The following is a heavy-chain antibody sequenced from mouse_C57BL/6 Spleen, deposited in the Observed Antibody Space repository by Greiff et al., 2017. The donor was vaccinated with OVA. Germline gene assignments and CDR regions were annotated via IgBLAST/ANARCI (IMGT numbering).Heavy chain of an antibody. Sequence: VQLQESGPELVKPGASVKISCKASGYAFSSSWMNWVKQRPGKGLEWIGRIYPGDGDTNYNGKFKGKATLTADKSSSTAYMQLSSLTSEDSAVYFCARRGYGSSFYYFDYWGQGTTLTVSS. CDR1: GYAFSSSW. D-gene: IGHD1-1*01. CDR3: ARRGYGSSFYYFDY. CDR2: IYPGDGDT. J-gene: IGHJ2*01. V-gene: IGHV1-82*01.